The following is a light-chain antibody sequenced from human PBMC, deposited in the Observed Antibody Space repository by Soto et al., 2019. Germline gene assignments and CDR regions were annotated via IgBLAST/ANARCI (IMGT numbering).Light chain of an antibody. Sequence: EIVMTQSPATLSVSPGERATLSCRASQSISSNLAWYQQKPGQAPRLLIYGASTGATGIPARFSGSGSGTEFTVTINSLQSEDFAVYYCQQYNNWPFTFGGGTKVEIK. V-gene: IGKV3-15*01. CDR3: QQYNNWPFT. J-gene: IGKJ4*01. CDR2: GAS. CDR1: QSISSN.